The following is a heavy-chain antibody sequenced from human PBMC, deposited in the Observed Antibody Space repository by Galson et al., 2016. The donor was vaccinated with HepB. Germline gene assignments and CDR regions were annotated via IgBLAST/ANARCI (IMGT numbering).Heavy chain of an antibody. CDR3: ARGGRDTAMDYYYYGMDV. Sequence: SLRLSCAASGFTVSSNYMSWVRQAPGKGLEWVSVIYSGGSTYYADSVKGRFTISRDNSKSTLYLQMNSLRAEDTAVYYCARGGRDTAMDYYYYGMDVWGQGTTVTVSS. J-gene: IGHJ6*02. V-gene: IGHV3-66*01. CDR2: IYSGGST. D-gene: IGHD5-18*01. CDR1: GFTVSSNY.